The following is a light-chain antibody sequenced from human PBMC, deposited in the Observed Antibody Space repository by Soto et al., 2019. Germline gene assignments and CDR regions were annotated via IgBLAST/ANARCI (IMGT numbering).Light chain of an antibody. CDR3: SSYTSSSTSDVV. J-gene: IGLJ2*01. V-gene: IGLV2-14*01. Sequence: QSALTQPASVSGSPGQSITISCTGTSSDVGGYNYVSWYQQHPGKAPKLMIYDVSNRPSGVSNRFSGSKSGNTASLTISGLQAEDEADYYCSSYTSSSTSDVVFGGGTKLTDL. CDR2: DVS. CDR1: SSDVGGYNY.